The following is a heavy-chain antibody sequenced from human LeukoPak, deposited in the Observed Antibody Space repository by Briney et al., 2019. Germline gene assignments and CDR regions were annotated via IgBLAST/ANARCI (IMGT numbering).Heavy chain of an antibody. D-gene: IGHD2-15*01. CDR1: GFTFDDYG. CDR2: VSWNSGTI. CDR3: AKGVVAAMADAFDI. Sequence: LRLSCAASGFTFDDYGMHWIRQAPGKGLEWVSGVSWNSGTIAYADSVKGRFTISRDNAKNSLYLQMNSLRAEDTALYYCAKGVVAAMADAFDIWGQGTMVTVSS. V-gene: IGHV3-9*01. J-gene: IGHJ3*02.